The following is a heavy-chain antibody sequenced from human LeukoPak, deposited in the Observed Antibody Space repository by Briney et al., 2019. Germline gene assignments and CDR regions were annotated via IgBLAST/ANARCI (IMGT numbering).Heavy chain of an antibody. V-gene: IGHV4-34*01. CDR2: INHSGST. D-gene: IGHD5-18*01. CDR3: ARLNTAMVTFDY. J-gene: IGHJ4*02. Sequence: SETLPLTCAVYGGSFSGYYWSWIRQPPGKGLEWIGEINHSGSTNYNPSLKSRVTISVDTSKNQFSLKLSSVTAADTAVYYCARLNTAMVTFDYWGQGTLVTVSS. CDR1: GGSFSGYY.